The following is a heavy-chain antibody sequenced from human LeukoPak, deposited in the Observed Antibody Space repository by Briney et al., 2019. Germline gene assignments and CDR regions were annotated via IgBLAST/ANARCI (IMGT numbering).Heavy chain of an antibody. CDR3: ARALTVGGSSGWYPDY. V-gene: IGHV1-2*06. J-gene: IGHJ4*02. CDR1: GYTFTGYY. CDR2: INPNSGGT. D-gene: IGHD6-19*01. Sequence: ASVKVSCKASGYTFTGYYMHWVRQAPGQGLGWMGRINPNSGGTNYAQKFQGRVTMTRDTSISTAYMELSRLRSDDTAVYYCARALTVGGSSGWYPDYWGQGTLVTVSS.